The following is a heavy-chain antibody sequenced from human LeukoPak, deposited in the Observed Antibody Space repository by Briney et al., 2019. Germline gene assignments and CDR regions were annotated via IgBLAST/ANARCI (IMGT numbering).Heavy chain of an antibody. J-gene: IGHJ5*02. CDR3: AHETTVTTELWDTYNWFDP. CDR1: GFSLSTSGVG. D-gene: IGHD4-17*01. Sequence: SGPALVKPTQTLTLTCTFSGFSLSTSGVGVGWIRQPPGKALEWLAHIYWDDDKRYSPSLKSRLTITKDTSKNQVVLTMTNMDPVDTATYYCAHETTVTTELWDTYNWFDPWGPGTLVTVSS. CDR2: IYWDDDK. V-gene: IGHV2-5*02.